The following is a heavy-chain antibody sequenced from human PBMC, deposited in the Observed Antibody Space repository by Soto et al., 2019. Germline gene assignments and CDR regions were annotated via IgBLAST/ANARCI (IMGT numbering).Heavy chain of an antibody. D-gene: IGHD5-12*01. CDR1: GGSISNYY. CDR3: ARTQVVEMATIHYFDY. V-gene: IGHV4-59*01. CDR2: IYDNGYT. J-gene: IGHJ4*02. Sequence: ETLSLTCIVSGGSISNYYWSWIRQSPGEGLEWIGYIYDNGYTKYKPSLKSRVTISVDTSKNQFSLKLSSVTAADTAVYYCARTQVVEMATIHYFDYWGQGTLVTVSS.